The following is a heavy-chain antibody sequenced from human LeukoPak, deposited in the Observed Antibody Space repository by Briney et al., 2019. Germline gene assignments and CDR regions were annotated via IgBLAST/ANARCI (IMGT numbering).Heavy chain of an antibody. V-gene: IGHV1-18*01. D-gene: IGHD5-24*01. CDR1: GYTFTSYG. Sequence: ASVKVSCKASGYTFTSYGISWVRQAPGQGLEWMGWISAYNGNTNYAQKLQGRVTMTIDTSTSTAYMELRSLRSDDTAVYYCARGGGSGDGYNFDYYYGMDVWGQGTTVTVSS. CDR3: ARGGGSGDGYNFDYYYGMDV. J-gene: IGHJ6*02. CDR2: ISAYNGNT.